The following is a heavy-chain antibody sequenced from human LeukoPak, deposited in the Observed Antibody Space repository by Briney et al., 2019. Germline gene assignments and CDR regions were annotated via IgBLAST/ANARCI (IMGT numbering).Heavy chain of an antibody. D-gene: IGHD3-16*01. J-gene: IGHJ4*02. CDR1: GFTFSNYD. CDR3: VFDTWTLGGH. CDR2: ISNNGKTI. Sequence: PGGSLRLSCAASGFTFSNYDMDWVRQAPGKGLEWVAYISNNGKTIYYADCVKGRFTISRDNARSSLYLQMNSLRAEDTAVYYCVFDTWTLGGHWGQGTLVSVAS. V-gene: IGHV3-48*03.